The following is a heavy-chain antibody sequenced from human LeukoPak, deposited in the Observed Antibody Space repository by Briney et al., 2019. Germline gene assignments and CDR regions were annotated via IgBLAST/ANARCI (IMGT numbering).Heavy chain of an antibody. CDR1: GYSISSGYY. CDR3: ARPPPPIAAAGKNAEYYFDY. CDR2: IYHSEST. V-gene: IGHV4-38-2*02. Sequence: SETLSLTCTVSGYSISSGYYWGWIRQPPGKGLEWIGSIYHSESTYYNPSLKSRVTISVDTSKNQFSLKLSSVTAADTAVYYCARPPPPIAAAGKNAEYYFDYWGQGTLVTVSS. D-gene: IGHD6-13*01. J-gene: IGHJ4*02.